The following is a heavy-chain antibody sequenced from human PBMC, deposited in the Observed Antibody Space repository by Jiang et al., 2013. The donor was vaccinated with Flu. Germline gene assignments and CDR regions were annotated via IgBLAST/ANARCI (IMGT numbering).Heavy chain of an antibody. V-gene: IGHV6-1*01. Sequence: QTLSLTCSSLRDGISTNSAAWNWIRQSPSRGLEWLGRTYYRSKWYNDYAESVKSRITIKADTSKNLISLQLNSVTPEDTAVYSCARGGENWGSRWYFDLWGRGTLVTVAS. D-gene: IGHD7-27*01. CDR2: TYYRSKWYN. CDR3: ARGGENWGSRWYFDL. CDR1: RDGISTNSAA. J-gene: IGHJ2*01.